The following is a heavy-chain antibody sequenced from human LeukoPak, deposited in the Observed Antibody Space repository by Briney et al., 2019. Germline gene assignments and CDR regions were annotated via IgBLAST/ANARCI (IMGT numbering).Heavy chain of an antibody. CDR2: IYYSGST. CDR3: ARDGLAAAGLGYNWFDP. CDR1: GGSISSYY. Sequence: SETLSLTCTVSGGSISSYYWSWIRQPPGKGLEWIGYIYYSGSTNYNPSLKSRVTISVDTSKNQFSLRLTSVTAADTAVYYCARDGLAAAGLGYNWFDPWGQGTLVTVSS. D-gene: IGHD6-13*01. V-gene: IGHV4-59*01. J-gene: IGHJ5*02.